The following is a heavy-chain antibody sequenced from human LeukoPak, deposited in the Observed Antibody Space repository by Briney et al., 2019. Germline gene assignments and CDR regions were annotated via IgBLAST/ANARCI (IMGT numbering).Heavy chain of an antibody. V-gene: IGHV4-38-2*01. D-gene: IGHD1-26*01. CDR2: IYHSGST. CDR3: ARLVGADP. J-gene: IGHJ5*02. Sequence: SETLSLTCSVSGFSISSGYYWGWIRQPPGKGLEWIGSIYHSGSTYYNPSLKSRVTISVDTSKNQFSLKLSSVTAADTAVYYCARLVGADPWGQGTLVTVSS. CDR1: GFSISSGYY.